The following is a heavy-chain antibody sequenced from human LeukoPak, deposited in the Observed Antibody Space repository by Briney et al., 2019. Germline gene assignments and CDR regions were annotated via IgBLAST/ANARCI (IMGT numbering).Heavy chain of an antibody. J-gene: IGHJ6*04. CDR3: ARAAIQPYYYCGMDV. V-gene: IGHV4-59*01. CDR2: IYYSGST. D-gene: IGHD2-2*02. Sequence: SETLSLTCTVSGGSISSYYWSWIRQPPGKGLEWIGYIYYSGSTNYNPSLKSRVTISVDTSKNQFSLKLSSVTAVDTAVYYCARAAIQPYYYCGMDVWGKGTTVTVSS. CDR1: GGSISSYY.